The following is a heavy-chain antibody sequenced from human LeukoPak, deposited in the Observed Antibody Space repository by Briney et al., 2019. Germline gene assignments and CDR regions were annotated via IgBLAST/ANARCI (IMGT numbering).Heavy chain of an antibody. D-gene: IGHD3-9*01. Sequence: GGSLRLSCAASGFTFSSYGMHWVRQAPGKGLEGVAFIRHDGSNKYYADSVKGRFTISRDNSKNTLYLQMNSLRAEDTAVYYCAKSLVIGGGHNDYWGQGTLVTVSS. CDR1: GFTFSSYG. CDR2: IRHDGSNK. J-gene: IGHJ4*02. V-gene: IGHV3-30*02. CDR3: AKSLVIGGGHNDY.